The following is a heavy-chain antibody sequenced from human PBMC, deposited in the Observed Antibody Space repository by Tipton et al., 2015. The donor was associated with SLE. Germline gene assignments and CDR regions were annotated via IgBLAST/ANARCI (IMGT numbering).Heavy chain of an antibody. J-gene: IGHJ6*03. D-gene: IGHD3-10*01. CDR1: GGTFSNYG. CDR2: IIPIFGTA. V-gene: IGHV1-69*05. Sequence: QSGAEVKKPGSSVKVSCKASGGTFSNYGISWVRQAPGQGLEWMGGIIPIFGTANSAQKFQGRVTITTDESTSTAYMELSSLRSEDTAVYYGAKSPGVFAYYYRDVWGKGTTVTAS. CDR3: AKSPGVFAYYYRDV.